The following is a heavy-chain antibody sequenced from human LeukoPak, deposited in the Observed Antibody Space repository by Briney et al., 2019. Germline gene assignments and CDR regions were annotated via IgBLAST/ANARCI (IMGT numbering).Heavy chain of an antibody. D-gene: IGHD6-19*01. CDR1: GFTFSSYD. J-gene: IGHJ5*02. V-gene: IGHV3-23*01. Sequence: GGALRLSCAASGFTFSSYDMTWVRQAPGRGLEWVSSIRPSGDNTYYGDSVKGRFTISRDNSRNTVYLQMNNMRVDDTAVYYCARVAGWHWFDPWGQGTLVTVSS. CDR2: IRPSGDNT. CDR3: ARVAGWHWFDP.